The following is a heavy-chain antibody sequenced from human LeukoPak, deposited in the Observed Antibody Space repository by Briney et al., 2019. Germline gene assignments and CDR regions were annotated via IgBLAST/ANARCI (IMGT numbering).Heavy chain of an antibody. J-gene: IGHJ4*01. CDR2: IKHSGRT. D-gene: IGHD6-13*01. Sequence: SETLSLTCAVYGGSFSGYYWSWIRQPPGKGLEWIGEIKHSGRTNYNPSLKSRVTISVDTSKNQFSLKLSSVTAADTAVHYCARGRIAAAYYAGWGQGTLVTV. V-gene: IGHV4-34*01. CDR1: GGSFSGYY. CDR3: ARGRIAAAYYAG.